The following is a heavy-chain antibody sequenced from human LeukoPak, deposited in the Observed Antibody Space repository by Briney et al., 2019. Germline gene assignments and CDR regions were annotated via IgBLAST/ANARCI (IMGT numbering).Heavy chain of an antibody. V-gene: IGHV3-66*01. Sequence: SGGSLRLSCAASGFTVSSNYMSWVRQAPGKGLEWVSVIYSGGSTNYADSVKGRFTISRDNSKNTLYLQMNSLRAEDTAVYYCARDLNVDTAMAHDYWGQGTLVTVSS. CDR1: GFTVSSNY. J-gene: IGHJ4*02. D-gene: IGHD5-18*01. CDR3: ARDLNVDTAMAHDY. CDR2: IYSGGST.